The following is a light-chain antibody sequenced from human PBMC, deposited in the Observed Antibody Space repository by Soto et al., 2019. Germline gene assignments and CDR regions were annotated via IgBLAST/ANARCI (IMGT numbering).Light chain of an antibody. V-gene: IGLV2-14*01. CDR3: SSYTSSTSLA. CDR2: DVS. J-gene: IGLJ2*01. Sequence: QSVLTQPRSVSGSPGQSVTISCTGTSSDVGGYNYVSWYQQHPGKAPKLMIYDVSKRPSGVSNRFSGSKSGNTASLTISGLQAEDEADYYCSSYTSSTSLAFGGGTKLTVL. CDR1: SSDVGGYNY.